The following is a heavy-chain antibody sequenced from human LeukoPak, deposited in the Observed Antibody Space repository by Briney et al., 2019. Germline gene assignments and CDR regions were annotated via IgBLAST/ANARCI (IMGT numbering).Heavy chain of an antibody. Sequence: SVKVFCRASGYIFTLYYMHGVPHAPGQGLEYMGWINPNSGGTNYAQKFQGRVTMTRDTSISTAYMELSRLRSDDTAVYYCARAYSPSGVSAAGRRNWFDPWGQGTLVTVSS. CDR3: ARAYSPSGVSAAGRRNWFDP. CDR2: INPNSGGT. CDR1: GYIFTLYY. V-gene: IGHV1-2*02. J-gene: IGHJ5*02. D-gene: IGHD6-13*01.